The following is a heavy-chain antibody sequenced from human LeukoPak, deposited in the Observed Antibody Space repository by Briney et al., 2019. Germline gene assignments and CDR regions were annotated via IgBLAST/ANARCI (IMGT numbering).Heavy chain of an antibody. Sequence: SGTLSLTCTVSGGSISSSSYYWGWIRQPPGKGLEWIGSIYYSGSTYYNPSLKSRVTISVDTSKNQFSLKLSSVTAADTAVYYCARHRRYYGSGRTRRGDDAFDIWGQGTMVTVSS. D-gene: IGHD3-10*01. J-gene: IGHJ3*02. CDR1: GGSISSSSYY. V-gene: IGHV4-39*01. CDR3: ARHRRYYGSGRTRRGDDAFDI. CDR2: IYYSGST.